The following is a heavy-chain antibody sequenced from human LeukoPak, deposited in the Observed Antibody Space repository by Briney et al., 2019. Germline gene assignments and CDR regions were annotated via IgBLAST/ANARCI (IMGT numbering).Heavy chain of an antibody. CDR1: GDSIRSGGYY. CDR3: ARNLYRTDMGIDY. CDR2: IYYSGNT. V-gene: IGHV4-31*03. D-gene: IGHD3-16*02. J-gene: IGHJ4*02. Sequence: PSETLSLTCTVSGDSIRSGGYYWSWIRQHPGKGLEWIGNIYYSGNTYYNPSLKSRVTISVDTSKNQFSLKLISVTAADTAMYYCARNLYRTDMGIDYWGQGTLVTVSS.